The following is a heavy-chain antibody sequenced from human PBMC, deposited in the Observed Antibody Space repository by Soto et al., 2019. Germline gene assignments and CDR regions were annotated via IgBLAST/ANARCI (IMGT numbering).Heavy chain of an antibody. V-gene: IGHV1-69*02. CDR1: GGTFSSDT. D-gene: IGHD6-19*01. Sequence: QVQLVQSGAEVKKPGSSVKVSCKASGGTFSSDTISWVRQVPGQGLEWLETIIPDLPIANYAQKFQGRVTITADRSTRTAYMELTSLRSQDTAVFYCAIAVAAESAFDSWGQGTPVTVSS. J-gene: IGHJ4*02. CDR2: IIPDLPIA. CDR3: AIAVAAESAFDS.